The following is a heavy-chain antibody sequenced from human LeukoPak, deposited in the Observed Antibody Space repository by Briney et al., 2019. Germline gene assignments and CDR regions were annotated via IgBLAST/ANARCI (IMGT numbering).Heavy chain of an antibody. CDR1: GGSFSGYY. CDR2: INHSGST. D-gene: IGHD3-3*01. V-gene: IGHV4-34*01. Sequence: KPSETLSLTCAVYGGSFSGYYWSWIRQPPGKGLEWIGEINHSGSTNYNPSLKSRVTISVDTSQNQFSLKLSSVTAADTAVYYCARVPKYYDFWSGSNYMDVWGKGTTVTVSS. J-gene: IGHJ6*03. CDR3: ARVPKYYDFWSGSNYMDV.